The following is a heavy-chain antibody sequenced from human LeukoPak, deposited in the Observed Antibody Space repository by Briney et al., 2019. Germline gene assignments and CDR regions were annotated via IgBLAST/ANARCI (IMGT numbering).Heavy chain of an antibody. CDR2: LKEDVGEK. Sequence: PGGSLRLSCAASGFTFNNHWMSWVRQPPGKGLEWVASLKEDVGEKYYVDSVKGRFTISRDNAKNSLYLEMNSLRAEDTAVYYCARARSVGQWLVRSDAFDIWGQGTMVTVSS. CDR1: GFTFNNHW. CDR3: ARARSVGQWLVRSDAFDI. J-gene: IGHJ3*02. V-gene: IGHV3-7*03. D-gene: IGHD6-19*01.